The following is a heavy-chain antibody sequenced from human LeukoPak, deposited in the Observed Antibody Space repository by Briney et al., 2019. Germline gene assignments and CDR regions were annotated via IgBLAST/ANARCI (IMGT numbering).Heavy chain of an antibody. CDR2: MEKELNGYAT. CDR1: GFTFSDSS. Sequence: GGSLRLSCAASGFTFSDSSIHWDRQASGKGLEWIGLMEKELNGYATAYAASVRGRFTISRDDSQNTAYLQMDSLKTEDTALYYCTRDSGTYNWLDPWGQGTLVTVSS. V-gene: IGHV3-73*01. J-gene: IGHJ5*02. CDR3: TRDSGTYNWLDP. D-gene: IGHD1-26*01.